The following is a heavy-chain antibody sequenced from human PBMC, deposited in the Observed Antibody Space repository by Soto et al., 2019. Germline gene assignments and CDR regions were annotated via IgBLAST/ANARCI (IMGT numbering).Heavy chain of an antibody. CDR2: ISYAGSNK. V-gene: IGHV3-30-3*01. Sequence: QVQLVESGGGVVQPGRSLRLSCAASGFTFSSYAMHWVRQATGKGLAWVTVISYAGSNKYYADSVKGRFTISRDNSKNTRYLQMNILRADDTAVYYCALEKTINRAGTTIDYWGQGTLVTVSS. J-gene: IGHJ4*02. D-gene: IGHD6-19*01. CDR1: GFTFSSYA. CDR3: ALEKTINRAGTTIDY.